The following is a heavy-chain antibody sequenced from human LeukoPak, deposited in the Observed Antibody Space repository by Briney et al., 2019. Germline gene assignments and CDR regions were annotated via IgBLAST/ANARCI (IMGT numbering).Heavy chain of an antibody. Sequence: SETLALTCAVYGGSFSGYYWTWIRQPPGKGLEWIGEINYSGSTNYNPSLKRRVTISVDTSKNQFSLKLSSVTAADTAIYYCARVKRGGAKYWGQGALVTVSS. V-gene: IGHV4-34*01. J-gene: IGHJ4*02. CDR2: INYSGST. CDR3: ARVKRGGAKY. CDR1: GGSFSGYY.